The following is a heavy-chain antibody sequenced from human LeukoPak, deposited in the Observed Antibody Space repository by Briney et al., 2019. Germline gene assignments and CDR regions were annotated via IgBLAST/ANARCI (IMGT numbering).Heavy chain of an antibody. J-gene: IGHJ3*02. CDR2: INWNGGST. V-gene: IGHV3-20*04. D-gene: IGHD2-21*01. CDR1: GFTFDDYG. CDR3: AREAYCGGDCYSYDAFDI. Sequence: PGGSLRLSCAASGFTFDDYGMSWVRQAPGKGLEWASGINWNGGSTGYADSVKGRFTISRDNAKNSLYLQMNSLRAEDTALYYCAREAYCGGDCYSYDAFDIWGQGTMVTVSS.